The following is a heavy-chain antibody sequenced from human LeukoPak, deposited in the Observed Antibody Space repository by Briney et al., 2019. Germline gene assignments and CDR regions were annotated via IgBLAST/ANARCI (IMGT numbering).Heavy chain of an antibody. CDR2: ISSSSSTI. V-gene: IGHV3-48*01. CDR1: GFTFSSYS. J-gene: IGHJ3*02. D-gene: IGHD3-3*01. CDR3: TKLGVFDSIDI. Sequence: GGSLRLSCAASGFTFSSYSMNWVRQAPGKGLEWVSYISSSSSTIYYADSVKGRFTISRDNSKNTVYLQMNSLRAEDTAIYYCTKLGVFDSIDIWGQGTKVTVSA.